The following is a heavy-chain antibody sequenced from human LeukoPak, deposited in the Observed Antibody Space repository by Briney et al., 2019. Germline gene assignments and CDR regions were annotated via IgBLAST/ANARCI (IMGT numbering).Heavy chain of an antibody. Sequence: PSETLSLTCAVSGASISGSGYYWGWIRQPPGKGLEWIGNIYSSGSTYYNASLQSRVTISIDTSKNQFSLRLSSVTAADTAMYYCVKSGGYGLIDYWGQGTRVIVSS. V-gene: IGHV4-39*01. CDR2: IYSSGST. D-gene: IGHD1-26*01. CDR1: GASISGSGYY. J-gene: IGHJ4*02. CDR3: VKSGGYGLIDY.